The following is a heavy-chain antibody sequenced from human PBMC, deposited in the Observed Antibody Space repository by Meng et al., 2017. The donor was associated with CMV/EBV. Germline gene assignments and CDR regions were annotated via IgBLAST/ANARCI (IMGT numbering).Heavy chain of an antibody. CDR1: GYTFTSYN. J-gene: IGHJ6*02. V-gene: IGHV1-8*01. CDR3: ARVRRATAYYGMDV. Sequence: ASVKVSCKASGYTFTSYNINWVRQATGQGLEWMGWMNPNSGHTGYAQKFQGRVTMTRDTSISTAYMELSSLRSEDTAVYYCARVRRATAYYGMDVWGQGTTVTVSS. D-gene: IGHD5-24*01. CDR2: MNPNSGHT.